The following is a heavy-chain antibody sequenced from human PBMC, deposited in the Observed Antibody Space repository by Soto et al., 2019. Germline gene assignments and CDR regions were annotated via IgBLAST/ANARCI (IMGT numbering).Heavy chain of an antibody. J-gene: IGHJ6*02. D-gene: IGHD3-10*01. CDR2: IYSGGST. V-gene: IGHV3-53*02. CDR3: ARDNMVRGVLYGMDV. Sequence: EVQLVETGGGLIQPGGSLRLSCAASGFTVSSNYMSWVRQAPGKGLEWVSVIYSGGSTYYADSVKGRFTISRDNSKNTLYLQMNSLRAEDTAVYYCARDNMVRGVLYGMDVWGQGTTVTVSS. CDR1: GFTVSSNY.